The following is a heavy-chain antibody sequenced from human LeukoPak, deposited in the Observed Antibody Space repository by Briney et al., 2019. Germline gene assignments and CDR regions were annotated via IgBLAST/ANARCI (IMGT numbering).Heavy chain of an antibody. CDR2: INHSGST. CDR1: GGSFSGYY. D-gene: IGHD3-22*01. J-gene: IGHJ5*02. Sequence: SETLSLTCAVYGGSFSGYYWSWIRQPPGKGLEWNGEINHSGSTNYNPSLKSRVTISVDTSKNQFSLKLSSVTAADTAVYYCASRKGYYYDSSGYYPNWFDPWGQGTLVTVSS. V-gene: IGHV4-34*01. CDR3: ASRKGYYYDSSGYYPNWFDP.